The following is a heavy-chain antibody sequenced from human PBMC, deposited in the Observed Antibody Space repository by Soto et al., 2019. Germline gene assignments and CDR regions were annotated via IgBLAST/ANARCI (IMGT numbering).Heavy chain of an antibody. V-gene: IGHV3-30*18. CDR3: AKESGGERYAAYFDL. CDR1: GFTLSNFG. CDR2: ISAGGNTK. Sequence: QVQLVESGGGVVQPGTSLRLACAASGFTLSNFGMQWVRQAPGKGLEWVAVISAGGNTKYYADSVKGRFTISRDNSKNTLILQMNSMRTEDTAVYYCAKESGGERYAAYFDLWGQGTPVTVS. J-gene: IGHJ4*02. D-gene: IGHD2-21*01.